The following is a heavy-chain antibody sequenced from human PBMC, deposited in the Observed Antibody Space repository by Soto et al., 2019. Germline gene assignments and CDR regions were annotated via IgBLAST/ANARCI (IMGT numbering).Heavy chain of an antibody. J-gene: IGHJ4*02. CDR2: IYYSGST. D-gene: IGHD1-26*01. Sequence: QVQLQESGPGLVKPSETLSLTCTVSGGSISSYYWSWIRQPPGKGLEWIGYIYYSGSTNYNPSLKNRVTTAVDTSKNQFSLKLSSVTAADTAVYYCARRYGGNLDYWGQGTLVTVSS. CDR3: ARRYGGNLDY. CDR1: GGSISSYY. V-gene: IGHV4-59*08.